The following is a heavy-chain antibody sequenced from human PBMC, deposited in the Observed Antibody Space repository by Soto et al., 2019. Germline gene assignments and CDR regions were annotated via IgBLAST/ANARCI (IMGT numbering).Heavy chain of an antibody. Sequence: SDTLSLTSADSGGSISSSNWWSWVRQPPGKGLEWIGEIYHRASTNYNPSLETRLTISVDKSKNPFTLKLSSVTAAETAVYYCARAPWASGGSVYYYYGMDVWGQGTTVTVSS. CDR3: ARAPWASGGSVYYYYGMDV. V-gene: IGHV4-4*02. CDR2: IYHRAST. D-gene: IGHD2-15*01. J-gene: IGHJ6*01. CDR1: GGSISSSNW.